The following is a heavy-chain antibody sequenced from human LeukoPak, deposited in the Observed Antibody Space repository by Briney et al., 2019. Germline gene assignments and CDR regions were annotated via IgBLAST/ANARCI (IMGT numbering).Heavy chain of an antibody. CDR3: VTVGYCSSTSCYTDFDY. Sequence: PGGSLRLSCAASGFTFSSYAMNWVRQAPGKGPEWVSSISDSSTYIYYADSVKGRFTISRDNAKNSLYLQLNSLRAEDTAVYYCVTVGYCSSTSCYTDFDYWGQGTLVTVSS. CDR1: GFTFSSYA. V-gene: IGHV3-21*01. D-gene: IGHD2-2*02. CDR2: ISDSSTYI. J-gene: IGHJ4*02.